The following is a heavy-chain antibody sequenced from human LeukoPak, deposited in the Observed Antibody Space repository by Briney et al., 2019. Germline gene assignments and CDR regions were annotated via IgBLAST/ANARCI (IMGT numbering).Heavy chain of an antibody. V-gene: IGHV1-69*13. J-gene: IGHJ6*02. Sequence: ASVKVSCKASGGTFSSYAISWVRQAPGQGLEWMGGIIPIFGTANYAQKFQGRVTITADESTSTAYMELSSLRSVDTAVYYCASQLLSGDYYYYGMDVWGQGTTVTVSS. CDR2: IIPIFGTA. CDR1: GGTFSSYA. D-gene: IGHD2-2*01. CDR3: ASQLLSGDYYYYGMDV.